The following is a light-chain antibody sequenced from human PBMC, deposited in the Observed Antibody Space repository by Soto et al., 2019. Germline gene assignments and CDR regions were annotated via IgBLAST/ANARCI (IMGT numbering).Light chain of an antibody. Sequence: DIQMTQSPSSLSASGGDRVTITCRASQSISSYLNWYQQKPGKAPKLLIYAASSLQSGVPSRFSGSGSGTDLTLTISSLQPEDFATYYCQQSYSTLLTFGGGTKVEIK. J-gene: IGKJ4*01. CDR1: QSISSY. CDR3: QQSYSTLLT. V-gene: IGKV1-39*01. CDR2: AAS.